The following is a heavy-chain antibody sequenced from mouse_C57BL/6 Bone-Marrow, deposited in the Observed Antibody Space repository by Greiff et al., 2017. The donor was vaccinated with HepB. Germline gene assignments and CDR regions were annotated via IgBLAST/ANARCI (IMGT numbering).Heavy chain of an antibody. CDR1: GYAFSSYW. CDR2: IYPGDGDT. J-gene: IGHJ4*01. Sequence: VQLQESGAELVKPGASVKISCKASGYAFSSYWMNWVKQRPGKGLEWIGQIYPGDGDTNYNGKFKGKATLTADKSSSTAYMQLSSLTSEDSAVYFCARGRGNYGSTMDYWGQGNSVTVTS. V-gene: IGHV1-80*01. CDR3: ARGRGNYGSTMDY. D-gene: IGHD1-1*01.